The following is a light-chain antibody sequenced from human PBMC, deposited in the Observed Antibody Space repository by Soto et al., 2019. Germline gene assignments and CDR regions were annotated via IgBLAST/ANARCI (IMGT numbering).Light chain of an antibody. CDR1: QGIKNW. CDR2: TGS. V-gene: IGKV1-12*01. J-gene: IGKJ1*01. Sequence: DIQMTQSPSYVSASVGDRVTITCRASQGIKNWLAWYQQKPGKAPNLLIYTGSSLQSGVPSRFSGSGSGTEFSLTISSLQPDDFATFYCQQYSSFSRTFGQGTKVDIK. CDR3: QQYSSFSRT.